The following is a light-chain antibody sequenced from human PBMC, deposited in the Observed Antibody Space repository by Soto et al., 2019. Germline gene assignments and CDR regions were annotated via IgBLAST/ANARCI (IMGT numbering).Light chain of an antibody. J-gene: IGKJ4*01. V-gene: IGKV1-33*01. CDR3: QQYDYLPLT. CDR1: QDITNY. CDR2: DAS. Sequence: DIQMTQSPSSLSASVGERVTITCQASQDITNYLNWYQQKPGKAPQLLIYDASNLETGVPSRFSGSGSGTDFTFTISSLQPEDIVTYYCQQYDYLPLTFGGGTKVEIE.